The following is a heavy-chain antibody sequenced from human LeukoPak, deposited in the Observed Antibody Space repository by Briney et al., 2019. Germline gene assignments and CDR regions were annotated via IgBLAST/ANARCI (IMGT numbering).Heavy chain of an antibody. CDR1: GFTFSSYA. D-gene: IGHD2-15*01. J-gene: IGHJ4*02. Sequence: GGSLRLSCSASGFTFSSYAMHWVRQAPGKGLEYVAVISYDGSKKYYADSVKGRFTISRDNSKNTLYLQMNSLRPEDTAVYYCAREDSWYFDYWGQGTLVTVSS. CDR3: AREDSWYFDY. CDR2: ISYDGSKK. V-gene: IGHV3-30-3*01.